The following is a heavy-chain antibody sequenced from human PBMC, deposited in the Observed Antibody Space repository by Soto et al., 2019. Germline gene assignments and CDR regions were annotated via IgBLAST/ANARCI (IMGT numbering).Heavy chain of an antibody. V-gene: IGHV1-69*02. J-gene: IGHJ4*02. Sequence: QVQLVQSGAEVKKPGSSVKVSCKASGGTFSSYTISWVRQAPGQGLEWMGRIIPILGIANYAQKFQGRVTIAADKSTSTVYMELSSLRSEDTAVYYCARGGCSGGSCYSPFDYWGQGTLVTVSS. D-gene: IGHD2-15*01. CDR2: IIPILGIA. CDR1: GGTFSSYT. CDR3: ARGGCSGGSCYSPFDY.